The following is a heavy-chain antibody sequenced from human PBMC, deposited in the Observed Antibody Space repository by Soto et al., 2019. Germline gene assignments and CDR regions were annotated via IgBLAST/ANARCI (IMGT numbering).Heavy chain of an antibody. J-gene: IGHJ4*02. CDR3: ARDLTIFGVALTHY. V-gene: IGHV3-21*01. CDR2: ISSSSSYI. D-gene: IGHD3-3*01. Sequence: GGSLRLSCAASGFTFSSCSMNWVRQAPGKGLEWVSSISSSSSYINYADSVKGRFTISRDNAKNSLYLQMNSLRAEDTAVYYCARDLTIFGVALTHYWGQGTLVTVSS. CDR1: GFTFSSCS.